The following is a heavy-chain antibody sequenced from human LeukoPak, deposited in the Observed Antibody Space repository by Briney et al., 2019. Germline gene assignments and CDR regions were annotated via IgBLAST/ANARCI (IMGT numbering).Heavy chain of an antibody. CDR1: GFTFSSNY. V-gene: IGHV3-53*01. J-gene: IGHJ6*02. D-gene: IGHD3-9*01. CDR2: IYSGGST. CDR3: ARSNVKGEYDILTYCTAV. Sequence: SGGSLRLSCAASGFTFSSNYMSWVRQAPGKGLEWVSDIYSGGSTYYKDSVKGRFTISSENSKNTFFLQMNSLRAEDTAVYYCARSNVKGEYDILTYCTAVWGQGTTVTVSS.